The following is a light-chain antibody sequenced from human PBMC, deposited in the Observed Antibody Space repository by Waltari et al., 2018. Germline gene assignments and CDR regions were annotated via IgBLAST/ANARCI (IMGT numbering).Light chain of an antibody. V-gene: IGKV3-20*01. CDR1: QSVSSSY. CDR2: GSS. CDR3: QQYGSSSVT. J-gene: IGKJ2*01. Sequence: EIVLTQSPGTLSLSPGERATLSCRASQSVSSSYLAWFQQKPGRAPRLLISGSSSRATGIPDRFSGSGSGTDFTLTISRLEPEDFAVYYCQQYGSSSVTFGQGTKLEIK.